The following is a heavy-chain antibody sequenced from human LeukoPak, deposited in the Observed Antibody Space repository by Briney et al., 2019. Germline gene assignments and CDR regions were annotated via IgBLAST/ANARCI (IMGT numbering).Heavy chain of an antibody. Sequence: GGSLRLSCAASGLTFSNYWMNWVRRALGKGLEWLANIKQDGGEKYYVDSVKGRFTISRDNAKNSLYLQMNSLRAEDTAVYYCVRGYCSSTSCFHSIFDFWGQGTLVTVSS. CDR2: IKQDGGEK. J-gene: IGHJ4*02. CDR3: VRGYCSSTSCFHSIFDF. CDR1: GLTFSNYW. V-gene: IGHV3-7*04. D-gene: IGHD2-2*01.